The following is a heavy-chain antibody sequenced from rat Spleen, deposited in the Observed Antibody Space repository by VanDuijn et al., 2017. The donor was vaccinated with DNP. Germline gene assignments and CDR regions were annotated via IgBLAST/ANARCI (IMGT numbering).Heavy chain of an antibody. Sequence: EVQLVESGGDLVQPGRSLKLSCVASGFTFSYYWMAWIRQVPGKGLEWIASITGGGGTTSYPDSVKGRFTISRDDAKNTLSLQMNSLRSEDTATYYCARRDSSLLLHGFFDYWGQGVMVTVSS. CDR1: GFTFSYYW. V-gene: IGHV5-31*01. D-gene: IGHD1-1*01. CDR2: ITGGGGTT. CDR3: ARRDSSLLLHGFFDY. J-gene: IGHJ2*01.